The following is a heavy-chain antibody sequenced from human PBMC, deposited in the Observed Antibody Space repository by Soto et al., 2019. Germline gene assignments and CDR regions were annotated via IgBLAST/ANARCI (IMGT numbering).Heavy chain of an antibody. D-gene: IGHD1-7*01. CDR2: ANTYDGTT. V-gene: IGHV1-18*01. J-gene: IGHJ4*02. CDR1: GYTFTSYP. CDR3: AREYYGTTTWIDY. Sequence: QVQLVQSAPEVQRPGDSVKVSCKTSGYTFTSYPYSWVRQAPGQGLEWMGWANTYDGTTKIAQQFRDRITLTADKSAATVFMELRRLTSDDTAVYYCAREYYGTTTWIDYWGQGTLVAVSS.